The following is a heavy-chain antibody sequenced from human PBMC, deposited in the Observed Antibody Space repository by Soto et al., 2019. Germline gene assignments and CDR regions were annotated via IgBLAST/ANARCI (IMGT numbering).Heavy chain of an antibody. Sequence: QLQLQESGSGLVKPSETLSLTCTVSNGSISSRSSYWGWIRQTPGKGLEWIGSIYYIGNTYYNPSLKSRVTISIDTSKTEFSLKLNSVSAADAAGYFWGGQDYGAKGYYVEIWGQGTLVTVSS. J-gene: IGHJ4*02. CDR1: NGSISSRSSY. CDR2: IYYIGNT. D-gene: IGHD4-17*01. V-gene: IGHV4-39*01. CDR3: GGQDYGAKGYYVEI.